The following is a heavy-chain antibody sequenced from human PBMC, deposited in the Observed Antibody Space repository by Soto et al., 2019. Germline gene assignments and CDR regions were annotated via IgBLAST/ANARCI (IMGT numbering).Heavy chain of an antibody. CDR2: VCDSGST. V-gene: IGHV4-59*01. D-gene: IGHD3-10*01. CDR1: GASISSFC. Sequence: PSETLSLTCTASGASISSFCWGWIRQPPGEGLEWIAYVCDSGSTNHNPSLKSRVTMSLDTSKKQFSLKLDSVTAADTAVYYCARDFLGSLDYWGRGILVTVSS. J-gene: IGHJ4*02. CDR3: ARDFLGSLDY.